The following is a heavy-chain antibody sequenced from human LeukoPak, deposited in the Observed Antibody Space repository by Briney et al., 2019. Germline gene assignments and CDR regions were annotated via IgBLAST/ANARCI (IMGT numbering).Heavy chain of an antibody. CDR3: ARDGGGYCSNTSCYSNDAFDI. V-gene: IGHV1-2*02. Sequence: ASVKVSCKASGYTFTGYYMHWVRQAPGQGLEWMGWINPNSGGTNYAQKFQGRVTMTRDTSISTAYMELSRLRSDDTAVYYCARDGGGYCSNTSCYSNDAFDIWGQGTMVTVSS. CDR2: INPNSGGT. D-gene: IGHD2-2*01. CDR1: GYTFTGYY. J-gene: IGHJ3*02.